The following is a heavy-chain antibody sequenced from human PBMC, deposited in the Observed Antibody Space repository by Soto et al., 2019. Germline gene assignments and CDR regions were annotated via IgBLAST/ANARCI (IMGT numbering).Heavy chain of an antibody. CDR3: VGDVLVESGSFGGH. J-gene: IGHJ4*02. Sequence: QVQLVQSRAEVRKPGASVRVTCQASGYNFDSYGLNWVRQAPGQGPQWMGWISTYTGNTDIAPRFQGRLILTTDTSTSTAYMELRSLRSDDTAVYYCVGDVLVESGSFGGHWGQGTLVTVSS. D-gene: IGHD3-16*01. V-gene: IGHV1-18*04. CDR2: ISTYTGNT. CDR1: GYNFDSYG.